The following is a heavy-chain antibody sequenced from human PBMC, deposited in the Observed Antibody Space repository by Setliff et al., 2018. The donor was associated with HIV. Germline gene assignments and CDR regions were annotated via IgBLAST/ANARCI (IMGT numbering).Heavy chain of an antibody. CDR2: MGGSSGDT. J-gene: IGHJ6*02. V-gene: IGHV3-23*01. Sequence: PGGSLRLSCAASGFTFNTYAMSWVRQAPGKGLEWVSSMGGSSGDTYYADSVKGRFTISRDNTKNTLSLQMNSLGAEDTAVYYCAGVSVYSSSYYYYYGMDVWGQGTTGTV. D-gene: IGHD6-13*01. CDR1: GFTFNTYA. CDR3: AGVSVYSSSYYYYYGMDV.